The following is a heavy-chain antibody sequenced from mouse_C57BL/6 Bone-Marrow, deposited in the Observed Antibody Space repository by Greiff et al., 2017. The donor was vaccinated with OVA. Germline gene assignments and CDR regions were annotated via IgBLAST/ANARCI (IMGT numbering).Heavy chain of an antibody. CDR1: GYTFTSYW. J-gene: IGHJ3*01. V-gene: IGHV1-64*01. D-gene: IGHD1-3*01. CDR3: AREEVYPWFAY. Sequence: QVQLQQPGAELVKPGASVKLSCKASGYTFTSYWMHWVKQRPGQGLEWIGMIHPNSGSTNYNEKFKSKATLTVDKSSSTAYMQRSSLTSEDSAVYYGAREEVYPWFAYWGQGTRVTVSA. CDR2: IHPNSGST.